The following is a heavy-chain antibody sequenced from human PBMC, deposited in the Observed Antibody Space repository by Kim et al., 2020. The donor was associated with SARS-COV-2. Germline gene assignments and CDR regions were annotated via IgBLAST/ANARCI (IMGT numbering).Heavy chain of an antibody. J-gene: IGHJ4*02. CDR2: INSDGSST. Sequence: GGSLRLSCAASGFTFSSYWMHWVRQAPGKGLVWVSRINSDGSSTSYADSVKGRFTISRDNAKNTLYLQMNSLRAEDTAVYYCARGYSGSYRVDYWGQGTLVTVSS. CDR1: GFTFSSYW. CDR3: ARGYSGSYRVDY. V-gene: IGHV3-74*01. D-gene: IGHD1-26*01.